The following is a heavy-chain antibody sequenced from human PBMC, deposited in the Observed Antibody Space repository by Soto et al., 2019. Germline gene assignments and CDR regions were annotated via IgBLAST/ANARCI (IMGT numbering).Heavy chain of an antibody. CDR1: GFSLSTSGVG. V-gene: IGHV2-5*02. CDR2: IYWDDDK. J-gene: IGHJ4*02. CDR3: VRRQTAFDS. Sequence: QITLKESGPPLVKPTQTLTLTCTFSGFSLSTSGVGVGWIRQPPGKALDWLALIYWDDDKRYSPSLESRLTITKDTSKNQVVLTMTNMDPVDTATYYCVRRQTAFDSWGQGTLVTVSS.